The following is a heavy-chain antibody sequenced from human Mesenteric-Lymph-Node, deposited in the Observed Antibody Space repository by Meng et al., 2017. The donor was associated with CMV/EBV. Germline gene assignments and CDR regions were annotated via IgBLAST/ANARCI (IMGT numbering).Heavy chain of an antibody. CDR2: IYHSGST. V-gene: IGHV4-38-2*02. J-gene: IGHJ5*02. Sequence: SETLSLTCTVSGYSISSGYYWGWIRQPPGKGLEWFGSIYHSGSTYYNPSLKSRVTISVDTSKNHFSLKLNSVTAADTAVYYCARALYCSSTSCYSPNWFHPWGQGTLVTVSS. CDR3: ARALYCSSTSCYSPNWFHP. D-gene: IGHD2-2*01. CDR1: GYSISSGYY.